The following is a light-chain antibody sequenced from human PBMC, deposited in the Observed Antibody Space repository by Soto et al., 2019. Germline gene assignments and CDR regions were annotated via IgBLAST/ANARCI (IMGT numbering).Light chain of an antibody. CDR2: DAS. CDR3: QQYNTNSNT. J-gene: IGKJ2*01. V-gene: IGKV1-5*01. Sequence: DIQMTQSPPTLSASVGDRVTITCRASQSISTWLAWFQQKPGKAPRLLIFDASSLDSVVTSRFSGSGSGTEFTPTISSLQPDDSASYYCQQYNTNSNTFGQGTKLEIK. CDR1: QSISTW.